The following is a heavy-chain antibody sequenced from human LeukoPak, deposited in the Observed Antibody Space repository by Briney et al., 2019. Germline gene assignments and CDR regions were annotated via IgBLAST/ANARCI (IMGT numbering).Heavy chain of an antibody. D-gene: IGHD3-22*01. CDR3: AREYYYDSSGYSLDAFDI. CDR1: GYTFTGYY. J-gene: IGHJ3*02. Sequence: GASVKVSCKASGYTFTGYYMHWVRQAPGQGLEWMGWINPNSGGTNYAQKFQGRVTMTRDMSTSTGYMELSSLRSEDTAVYYCAREYYYDSSGYSLDAFDIWGQGTMVTVSS. V-gene: IGHV1-2*02. CDR2: INPNSGGT.